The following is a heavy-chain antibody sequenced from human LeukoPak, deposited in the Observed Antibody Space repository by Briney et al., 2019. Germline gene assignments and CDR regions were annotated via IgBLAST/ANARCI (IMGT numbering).Heavy chain of an antibody. CDR2: INHSGST. CDR1: GGSFRSFSGYY. CDR3: ARHIGALNGDDVYGQYYYMDV. J-gene: IGHJ6*03. D-gene: IGHD4-17*01. V-gene: IGHV4-34*01. Sequence: PSETLSLTCAVYGGSFRSFSGYYWSWIRQPPGKGLEWIGEINHSGSTKYNPSLKSRVTISVDTSKNQFSLKLSSVTAADTAVYYCARHIGALNGDDVYGQYYYMDVWGKGTTVTISS.